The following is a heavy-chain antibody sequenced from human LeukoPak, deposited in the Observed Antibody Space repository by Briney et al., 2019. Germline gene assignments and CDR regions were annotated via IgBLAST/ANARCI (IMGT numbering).Heavy chain of an antibody. Sequence: GESLKISCKTSGYKFSNFWIGWVRQTPGKDLEWMGVLYPDDSDTRYSPSFQGQVTISADKSIRTAYLQWRSLKASDTGLYYCARGRGAFHGYENFDFWGQGTPVTVSS. CDR1: GYKFSNFW. CDR3: ARGRGAFHGYENFDF. V-gene: IGHV5-51*01. D-gene: IGHD5-12*01. J-gene: IGHJ4*02. CDR2: LYPDDSDT.